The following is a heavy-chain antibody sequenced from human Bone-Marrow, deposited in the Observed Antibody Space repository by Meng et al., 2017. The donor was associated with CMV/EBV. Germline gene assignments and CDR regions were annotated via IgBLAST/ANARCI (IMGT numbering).Heavy chain of an antibody. D-gene: IGHD3-22*01. Sequence: SETLSLTCTVSGYSISSGYYWSWIRQPPGKGLEWIGYIYYSGSTYYNPSLKSRVTISVDTSKNQFSLKLSSVTAADTAVYYCAREDSSGYYLKHWGQGTLVTVSS. CDR1: GYSISSGYY. CDR2: IYYSGST. J-gene: IGHJ1*01. CDR3: AREDSSGYYLKH. V-gene: IGHV4-30-4*08.